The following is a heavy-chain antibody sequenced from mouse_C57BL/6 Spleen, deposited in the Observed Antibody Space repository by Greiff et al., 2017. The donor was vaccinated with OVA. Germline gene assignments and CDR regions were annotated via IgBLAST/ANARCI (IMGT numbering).Heavy chain of an antibody. J-gene: IGHJ4*01. CDR1: GYTFTSYW. V-gene: IGHV1-59*01. CDR2: IDPSDSYT. D-gene: IGHD1-1*01. Sequence: QVQLQQPGAELVRPGTSVKLSCKASGYTFTSYWMPWVKQRPGQGLEWIGVIDPSDSYTNYNQKFKGKATLTVDTSSSTAYMQLSSLTSEDSAVYYCAKIGAHYGSKDYYSMDYWGQGTSVTVSS. CDR3: AKIGAHYGSKDYYSMDY.